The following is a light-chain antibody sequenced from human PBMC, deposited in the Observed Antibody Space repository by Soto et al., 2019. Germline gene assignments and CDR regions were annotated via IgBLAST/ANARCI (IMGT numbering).Light chain of an antibody. J-gene: IGLJ3*02. Sequence: QSALTQPASVSGSPGQSITISCTGTSSDVGGYSYVSWYQQYPGKAPKLKIYDVSDRPSGVSNRFSGSKSGNTASLTISGLQAEDEADYYCSSYTSSSPWVFGGGTKLTVL. CDR1: SSDVGGYSY. V-gene: IGLV2-14*01. CDR3: SSYTSSSPWV. CDR2: DVS.